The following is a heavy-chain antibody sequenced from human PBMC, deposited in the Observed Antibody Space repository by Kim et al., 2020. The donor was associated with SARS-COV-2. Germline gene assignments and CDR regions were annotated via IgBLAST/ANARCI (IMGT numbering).Heavy chain of an antibody. Sequence: GGSLRLSCAASGFTFDDYAMHWVRQAPGKGLEWVSGISWNSGSIGYADSVKGRFTISRDNAKNSLYLQMNSLRAEDTALYYCAKDKRGSGWYGGFDYWGQGTLVTVSS. D-gene: IGHD6-19*01. CDR2: ISWNSGSI. V-gene: IGHV3-9*01. CDR1: GFTFDDYA. CDR3: AKDKRGSGWYGGFDY. J-gene: IGHJ4*02.